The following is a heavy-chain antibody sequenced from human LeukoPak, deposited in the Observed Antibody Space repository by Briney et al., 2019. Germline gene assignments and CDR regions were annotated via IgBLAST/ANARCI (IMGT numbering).Heavy chain of an antibody. CDR1: GFTFSSYG. Sequence: GGFRRLSCAASGFTFSSYGMHWVRQAPGKGLEWVAVISYDGSNKYYADSVKGRFTISRDNSKNTLYLQMNSLRAEDTAVYYCAKEGMVRGVIKYYYYGMDVWGQGTTVTVSS. CDR3: AKEGMVRGVIKYYYYGMDV. D-gene: IGHD3-10*01. CDR2: ISYDGSNK. V-gene: IGHV3-30*18. J-gene: IGHJ6*02.